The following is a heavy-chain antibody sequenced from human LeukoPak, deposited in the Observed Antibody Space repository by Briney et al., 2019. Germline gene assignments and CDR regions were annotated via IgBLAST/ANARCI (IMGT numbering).Heavy chain of an antibody. CDR3: ATGTAAAGISYDY. CDR2: FDPEDGET. V-gene: IGHV1-24*01. Sequence: ASVKVSCKASGYTLTELSMHWVRQAPGKGLEWMGGFDPEDGETIYAQKFQGRVTMTEDTSTDTAYMELSSLRSEDTAVYHCATGTAAAGISYDYWGQGTLVTVSS. CDR1: GYTLTELS. J-gene: IGHJ4*02. D-gene: IGHD6-13*01.